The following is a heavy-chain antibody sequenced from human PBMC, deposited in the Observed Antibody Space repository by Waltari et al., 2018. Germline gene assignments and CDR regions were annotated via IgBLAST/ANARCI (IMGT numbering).Heavy chain of an antibody. CDR3: ARDRSVGYCSGVSCYSFDI. CDR1: GFTFSSYS. V-gene: IGHV3-48*01. D-gene: IGHD2-15*01. Sequence: EVQLVESGGGLVQPGGSLRLSCAASGFTFSSYSMTWVRPAPGKGLEWVYSISSSRSTIYYAASVNGRFTISRDNAKNALYLQMNSLRAEDTAVYYCARDRSVGYCSGVSCYSFDIWGQGTMVTVSS. J-gene: IGHJ3*02. CDR2: ISSSRSTI.